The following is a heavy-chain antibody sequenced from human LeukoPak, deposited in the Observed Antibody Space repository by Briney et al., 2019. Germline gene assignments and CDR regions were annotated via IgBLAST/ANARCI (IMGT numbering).Heavy chain of an antibody. D-gene: IGHD3-16*02. CDR1: GLPYSRHA. Sequence: GGSLRLFCAASGLPYSRHAMLGVRQSPEKALEWVSDICGRGDSTYYVDSEKGRFTISRDNSKNTLYLAMNSRRAEDTAVYYCSKLRGIMITFGGVIADYWGQGTLVTVSS. J-gene: IGHJ4*02. V-gene: IGHV3-23*02. CDR3: SKLRGIMITFGGVIADY. CDR2: ICGRGDST.